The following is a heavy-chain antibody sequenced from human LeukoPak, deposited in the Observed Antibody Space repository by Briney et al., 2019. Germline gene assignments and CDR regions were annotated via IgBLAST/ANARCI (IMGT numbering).Heavy chain of an antibody. CDR3: ARVGHIQGYYFDY. Sequence: SETLSLTCTVSGGSISSGGYYWSWIRQHPGKGLEWTGYIYYSGSTYYNPSLKSRVTISVDTSKNQFSLKLSSVTAADTAVYYCARVGHIQGYYFDYWGQGTLVTVSS. J-gene: IGHJ4*02. CDR1: GGSISSGGYY. D-gene: IGHD1-1*01. CDR2: IYYSGST. V-gene: IGHV4-31*03.